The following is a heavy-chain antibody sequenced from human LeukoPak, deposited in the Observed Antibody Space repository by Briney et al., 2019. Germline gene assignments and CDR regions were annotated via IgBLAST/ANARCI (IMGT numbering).Heavy chain of an antibody. D-gene: IGHD3-22*01. Sequence: SETLSLTCTVSGGSISNYYWSWIRQPAGKGLEWIGRIYTSGSTNYNPSLKSRVTMSVDTSKNQFSLKLSSVTAADTAVYYCARVRPNYDSSGYYYYMDVWGKGTTVTVSS. CDR3: ARVRPNYDSSGYYYYMDV. CDR2: IYTSGST. J-gene: IGHJ6*03. CDR1: GGSISNYY. V-gene: IGHV4-4*07.